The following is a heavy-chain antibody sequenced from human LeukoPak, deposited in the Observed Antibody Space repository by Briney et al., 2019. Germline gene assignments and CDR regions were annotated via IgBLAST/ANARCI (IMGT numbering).Heavy chain of an antibody. CDR2: ISYDGSNK. J-gene: IGHJ4*02. CDR1: GFTFSSYA. D-gene: IGHD2-8*01. CDR3: ARGRVYATSTLFDY. Sequence: GGSLRLSCAASGFTFSSYAMHWVRQAPGKGLEWVAVISYDGSNKYYADSVKGRFTISRDNSKNTLYLQMNSLRAEDTAVYYCARGRVYATSTLFDYWGQGTLVTVSS. V-gene: IGHV3-30-3*01.